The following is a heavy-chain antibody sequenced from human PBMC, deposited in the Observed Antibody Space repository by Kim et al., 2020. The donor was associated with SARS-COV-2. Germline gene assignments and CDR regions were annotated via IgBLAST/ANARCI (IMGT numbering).Heavy chain of an antibody. V-gene: IGHV4-38-2*02. CDR3: ARGAKQWHFDY. Sequence: SETLSLTCTVSGYSISSGYYWGWIRQPPGKGLEWIGSIYHSGSTYYNPSLKSRVTISVDTSKNQFSLKLSSVTAADTAVCYCARGAKQWHFDYWGQGTLV. J-gene: IGHJ4*02. CDR2: IYHSGST. D-gene: IGHD6-19*01. CDR1: GYSISSGYY.